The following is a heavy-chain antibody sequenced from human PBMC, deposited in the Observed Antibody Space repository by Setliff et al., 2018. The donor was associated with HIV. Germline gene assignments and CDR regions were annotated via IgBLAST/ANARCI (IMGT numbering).Heavy chain of an antibody. CDR2: INPNSGAT. Sequence: GALVKVSCKASGYTFTSYGISWVRQAPGQGLEWMGWINPNSGATNFAQKFQGSVTLTRDTSITTAYMELRGLRSDDTAVYYCAVMGHCSANSCFRTEGFDYWGQGTLVTVSS. D-gene: IGHD2-15*01. CDR1: GYTFTSYG. V-gene: IGHV1-2*02. J-gene: IGHJ4*02. CDR3: AVMGHCSANSCFRTEGFDY.